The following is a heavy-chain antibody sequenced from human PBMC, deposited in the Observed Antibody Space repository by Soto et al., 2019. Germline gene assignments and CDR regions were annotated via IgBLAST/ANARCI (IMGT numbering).Heavy chain of an antibody. Sequence: QVQLVQSGAEVKKPWASVKVSCKASGYTFTSYGITWVRQAPGQGLEWMGWISAYNGNTNYAQKLQGSVTMTTKTSTSSAYMELRCLRSDDTAVYYCARDPGTYCPYYFDYWGQGTLVTVSS. CDR2: ISAYNGNT. V-gene: IGHV1-18*01. J-gene: IGHJ4*02. CDR3: ARDPGTYCPYYFDY. D-gene: IGHD1-26*01. CDR1: GYTFTSYG.